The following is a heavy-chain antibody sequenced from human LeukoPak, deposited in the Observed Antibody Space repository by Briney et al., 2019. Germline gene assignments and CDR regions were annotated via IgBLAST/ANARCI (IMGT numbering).Heavy chain of an antibody. Sequence: GGSLRLSCAASGFTFSNAWMSWVRQAPGKRLEWVGRIKSKTDGGTTDYAAPVKGRFTISRDDSKNTLYLQMNSLKTEDTAVYYCTTAPTYYYDSSGYHAFDIWGQGTMVTVSS. J-gene: IGHJ3*02. CDR3: TTAPTYYYDSSGYHAFDI. V-gene: IGHV3-15*01. CDR1: GFTFSNAW. D-gene: IGHD3-22*01. CDR2: IKSKTDGGTT.